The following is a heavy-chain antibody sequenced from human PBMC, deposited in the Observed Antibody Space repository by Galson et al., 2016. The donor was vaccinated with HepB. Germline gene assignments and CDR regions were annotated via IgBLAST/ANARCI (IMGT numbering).Heavy chain of an antibody. D-gene: IGHD5-12*01. J-gene: IGHJ4*02. CDR1: GYTFTSYY. V-gene: IGHV1-46*01. CDR2: INPTGGST. CDR3: ARGWLSQIYY. Sequence: SVKVSCKASGYTFTSYYIHWVRQAPGQGLEWMGIINPTGGSTNYAQKFQGRVTMTRDTSTSTVYMELSSLRSDDTAVYYCARGWLSQIYYWGQGTLVTVSS.